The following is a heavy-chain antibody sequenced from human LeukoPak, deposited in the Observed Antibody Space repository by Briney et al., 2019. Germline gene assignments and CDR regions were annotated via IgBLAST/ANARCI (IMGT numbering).Heavy chain of an antibody. CDR1: GGTFSSYA. D-gene: IGHD3-22*01. V-gene: IGHV1-69*06. J-gene: IGHJ5*02. CDR3: ASSPYYYDSSGRNDWFDP. CDR2: IIPIFGTA. Sequence: SVKVSCKASGGTFSSYAISWVRQAPGQGLEWMGGIIPIFGTANYAQKFQGRVTITADKSTSTAYMELSSLRSEDTAVYYCASSPYYYDSSGRNDWFDPWGQGTLVTVSS.